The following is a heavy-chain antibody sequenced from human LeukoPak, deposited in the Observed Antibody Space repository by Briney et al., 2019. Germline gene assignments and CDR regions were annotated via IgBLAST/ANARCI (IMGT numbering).Heavy chain of an antibody. D-gene: IGHD4/OR15-4a*01. J-gene: IGHJ4*02. V-gene: IGHV3-53*01. CDR2: IYSDNT. CDR3: ARRAGAYSHPYDY. CDR1: GFTVSSNS. Sequence: GGSLRLSCTVSGFTVSSNSMSWVRQAPGGGLEWVSFIYSDNTHYSDSVKGRFTISRDNSNNTPYLQMNSLRAEDTAVYYCARRAGAYSHPYDYWGQGTLVTVSS.